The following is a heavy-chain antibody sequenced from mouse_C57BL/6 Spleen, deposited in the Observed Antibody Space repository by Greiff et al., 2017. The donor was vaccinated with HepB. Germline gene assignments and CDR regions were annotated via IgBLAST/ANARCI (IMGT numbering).Heavy chain of an antibody. CDR3: ARLDYSNPRFAY. J-gene: IGHJ3*01. CDR1: GFTFSSYG. Sequence: EVQLVESGGDLVKPGGSLKLSCAASGFTFSSYGMSWVRQTPDKRLEWVATISSGGSYTYYPDSVKGRFTISRDNAKNTLYLQMSSLKSEDTAMYYCARLDYSNPRFAYWGQGTLVTVSA. V-gene: IGHV5-6*01. D-gene: IGHD2-5*01. CDR2: ISSGGSYT.